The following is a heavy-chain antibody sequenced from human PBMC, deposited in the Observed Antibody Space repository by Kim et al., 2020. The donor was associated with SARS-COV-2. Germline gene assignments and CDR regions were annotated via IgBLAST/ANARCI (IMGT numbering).Heavy chain of an antibody. V-gene: IGHV1-18*01. J-gene: IGHJ3*02. D-gene: IGHD6-13*01. CDR1: GYTFTSYG. Sequence: ASVKVSCKASGYTFTSYGISWVRQAPGQGLEWMGWISAYNGNTKYAQKLQGRVTMTTDTSTSTAYMELRSLRSDDTAVYYCARVVIAAAGLVAFDIWGQGTMVTVSS. CDR3: ARVVIAAAGLVAFDI. CDR2: ISAYNGNT.